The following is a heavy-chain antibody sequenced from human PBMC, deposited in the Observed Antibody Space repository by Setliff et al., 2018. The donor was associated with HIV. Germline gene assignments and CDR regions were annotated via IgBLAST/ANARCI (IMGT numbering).Heavy chain of an antibody. V-gene: IGHV3-48*03. Sequence: GGSLRLSCAASGLTLSSYEMDWFRQAPGKGLEWVSYITGSSDTIYYADSVKGRFTISRDNAKNSLYLQMNTLRAEDTAVYYCAREGITGTTLHPYWGQGTLVTVSS. J-gene: IGHJ4*02. CDR2: ITGSSDTI. CDR1: GLTLSSYE. CDR3: AREGITGTTLHPY. D-gene: IGHD1-7*01.